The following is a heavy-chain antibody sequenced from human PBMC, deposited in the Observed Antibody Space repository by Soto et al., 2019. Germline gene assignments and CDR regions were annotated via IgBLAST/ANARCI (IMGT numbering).Heavy chain of an antibody. CDR1: GGSISSSNW. D-gene: IGHD1-20*01. J-gene: IGHJ4*02. V-gene: IGHV4-4*02. Sequence: SETLSLTCAVSGGSISSSNWWSWVRQPPGKGLEWIGEIYHSGSTNYNPSLKSRVTISVDKSKNHFSLKLSSVTAADTAVYYRAKTRGITGTLYYFDYWGQGTLVTVSS. CDR2: IYHSGST. CDR3: AKTRGITGTLYYFDY.